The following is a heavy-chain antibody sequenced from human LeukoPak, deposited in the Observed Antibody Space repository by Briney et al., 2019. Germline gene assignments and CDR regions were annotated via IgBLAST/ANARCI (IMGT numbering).Heavy chain of an antibody. J-gene: IGHJ3*02. D-gene: IGHD2-2*02. CDR2: IWYDGSNK. CDR1: GFTFSSYG. CDR3: AREPPGYCSSTSCYRDAFDI. V-gene: IGHV3-33*01. Sequence: GGSLRLSCAASGFTFSSYGMHWVRQAPGKGLVWVAVIWYDGSNKYYADSVKGRFTISRDNSKNTLYLQMNSLRAEDTAVYYCAREPPGYCSSTSCYRDAFDIWGQGTMVTVSS.